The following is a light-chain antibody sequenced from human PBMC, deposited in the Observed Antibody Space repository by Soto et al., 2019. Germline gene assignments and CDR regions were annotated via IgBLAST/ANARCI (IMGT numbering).Light chain of an antibody. CDR2: NAS. Sequence: DTKVTQSRSPLSASIGDRVTITCRASQSIDNWLAWYQQKPGKAPQLLIYNASRVKTGVPSRFTASGSGTEFTLTINTLQADDSATYFCQHYNGYPYTFG. V-gene: IGKV1-5*01. J-gene: IGKJ2*01. CDR3: QHYNGYPYT. CDR1: QSIDNW.